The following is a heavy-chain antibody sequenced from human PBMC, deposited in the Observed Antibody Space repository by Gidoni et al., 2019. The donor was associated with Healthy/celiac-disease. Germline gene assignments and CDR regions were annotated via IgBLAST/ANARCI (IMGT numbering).Heavy chain of an antibody. CDR3: ARQYSSGWYVY. D-gene: IGHD6-19*01. CDR2: IYYSGST. Sequence: QLQLQESGPGLVKPSETLSLTCTVSGGSISSSSYYWGWIRQPPGKGLEWIGSIYYSGSTYYNPSLKSRVTISVDTSKNQFSLKLSSVTAADTAVYYCARQYSSGWYVYWGQGTLVTVSS. V-gene: IGHV4-39*01. CDR1: GGSISSSSYY. J-gene: IGHJ4*02.